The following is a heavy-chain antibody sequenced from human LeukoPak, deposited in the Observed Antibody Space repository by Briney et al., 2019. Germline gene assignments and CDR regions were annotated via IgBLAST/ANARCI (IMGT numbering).Heavy chain of an antibody. Sequence: GGSLRPSCAASGFTLSTYDVHWVRQAPGKGLEWVALISSDGTDKYYADSVKGRFTISRDNSQNTLYLQVNTLYLQMNSLRAEDTAVYYCAKIAQWSPYYGDYVFYSWGQGPLVTVSS. V-gene: IGHV3-30*18. D-gene: IGHD4-17*01. CDR2: ISSDGTDK. J-gene: IGHJ4*02. CDR1: GFTLSTYD. CDR3: AKIAQWSPYYGDYVFYS.